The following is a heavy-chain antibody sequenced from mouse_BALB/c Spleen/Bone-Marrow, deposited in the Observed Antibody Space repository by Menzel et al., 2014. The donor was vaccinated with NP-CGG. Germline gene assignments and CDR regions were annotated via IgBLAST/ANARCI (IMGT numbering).Heavy chain of an antibody. CDR1: GFDFSGFW. CDR2: INPDSSTI. Sequence: EVQGVESGGGLVQPGGSLKLSCAASGFDFSGFWMGWVRQAPGKGLEWIGEINPDSSTINYAPSLKDRSVITRDNAKNTLYLQVSKVRSEDTALYYCARLGYYGGFAYWGQGTLVTVSA. D-gene: IGHD2-3*01. V-gene: IGHV4-1*02. CDR3: ARLGYYGGFAY. J-gene: IGHJ3*01.